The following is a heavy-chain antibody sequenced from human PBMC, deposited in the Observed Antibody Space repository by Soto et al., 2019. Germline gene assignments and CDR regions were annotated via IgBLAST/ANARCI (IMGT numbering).Heavy chain of an antibody. CDR2: IYYSGST. V-gene: IGHV4-59*01. J-gene: IGHJ4*02. Sequence: QVQLQESGPGLVKPSETLSLTCSVSNGSISNYYWSWIRQSPGKGLELIGYIYYSGSTNYNPSLKSRVTITVDTSKNQFALKVRSLTAADTAVYYCAGEWAMTPSAPGPDYWGQGTLVTVSS. CDR1: NGSISNYY. D-gene: IGHD2-2*01. CDR3: AGEWAMTPSAPGPDY.